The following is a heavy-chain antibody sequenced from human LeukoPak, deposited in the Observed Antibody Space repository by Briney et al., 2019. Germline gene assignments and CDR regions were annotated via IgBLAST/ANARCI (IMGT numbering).Heavy chain of an antibody. CDR1: GFTFSDYY. CDR2: ISSSGSTV. J-gene: IGHJ4*02. D-gene: IGHD5-18*01. V-gene: IGHV3-11*04. Sequence: GGSLRLSCAASGFTFSDYYMSWIRRAPGKGLEWVSYISSSGSTVYYADPVKGRFTISRDNAKNSLYLQMNSLRAEDTAVYYCARARGYTSVGNYWGQGTLVTVSS. CDR3: ARARGYTSVGNY.